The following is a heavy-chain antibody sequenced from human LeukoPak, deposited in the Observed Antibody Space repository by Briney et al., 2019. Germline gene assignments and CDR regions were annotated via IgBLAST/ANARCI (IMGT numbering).Heavy chain of an antibody. CDR2: ISNDGSNK. Sequence: GGSLRLSCAASGFTFSRNGMHWVRQAPDKGLEWVAVISNDGSNKYYADSVKGRFTISRDNSKNTLYLQMNSLRVEDTAVYYCAKDSDYGPDGGFHFYFYGMDVWGQGTTVTVSS. CDR3: AKDSDYGPDGGFHFYFYGMDV. CDR1: GFTFSRNG. D-gene: IGHD4-17*01. J-gene: IGHJ6*02. V-gene: IGHV3-30*18.